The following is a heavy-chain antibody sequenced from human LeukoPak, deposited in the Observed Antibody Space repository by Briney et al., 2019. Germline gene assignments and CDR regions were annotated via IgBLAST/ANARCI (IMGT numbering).Heavy chain of an antibody. CDR1: GFTVSSNY. V-gene: IGHV3-53*01. CDR3: ARDLYNSASK. D-gene: IGHD6-25*01. Sequence: PGGSLRLSCAASGFTVSSNYMSWVRQAPGKGLEWVSVIYSGGSTYYADSVKGRFTISRDSSKNTLYLQMNSLRAEDTAVYYCARDLYNSASKWGQGTLVTVSS. J-gene: IGHJ4*02. CDR2: IYSGGST.